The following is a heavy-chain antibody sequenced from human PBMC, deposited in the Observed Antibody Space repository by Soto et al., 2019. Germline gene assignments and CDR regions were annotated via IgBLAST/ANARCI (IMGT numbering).Heavy chain of an antibody. CDR1: GGSISSSSYY. V-gene: IGHV4-39*01. J-gene: IGHJ5*02. CDR2: IYYSGST. D-gene: IGHD3-3*01. CDR3: ARHSQRITIFGVVWAQFDP. Sequence: KTSETLSLTCTVSGGSISSSSYYWGWIRQPPGKGLEWIGSIYYSGSTYYNPSLKSRVTISVDTSKNQFSLKLSSVTAADTAVYYCARHSQRITIFGVVWAQFDPWGQGTLVTVSS.